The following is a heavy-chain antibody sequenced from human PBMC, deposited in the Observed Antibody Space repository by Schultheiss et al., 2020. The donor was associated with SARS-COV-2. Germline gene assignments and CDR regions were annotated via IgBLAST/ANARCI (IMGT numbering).Heavy chain of an antibody. J-gene: IGHJ5*02. V-gene: IGHV4-59*12. CDR1: GFTFSDYY. D-gene: IGHD5-18*01. Sequence: GSLRLSCAASGFTFSDYYMSWIRQHPGKGLEWIGYIYYSGSTYYNPSLKSRVTISVDTSKNQFSLKLSSVTAADTAVYYCARGILGSYGSMGWFDPWGQGNLVTVSS. CDR3: ARGILGSYGSMGWFDP. CDR2: IYYSGST.